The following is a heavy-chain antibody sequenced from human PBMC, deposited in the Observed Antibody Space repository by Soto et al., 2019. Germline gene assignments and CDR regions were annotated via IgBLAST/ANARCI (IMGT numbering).Heavy chain of an antibody. J-gene: IGHJ3*02. CDR3: ARGLGSTCWYYPWDAFDI. CDR1: GFTFSDYW. Sequence: EVQLVESGGGLVQPGGSLRLSCAVSGFTFSDYWMSWVRQSPGRGLEWVANIKQDGNEKYYVDSVKGRFTISRDNAKNSLYLQMNSERAEATAVYYCARGLGSTCWYYPWDAFDIWGQGTMLTVSS. CDR2: IKQDGNEK. V-gene: IGHV3-7*01. D-gene: IGHD6-19*01.